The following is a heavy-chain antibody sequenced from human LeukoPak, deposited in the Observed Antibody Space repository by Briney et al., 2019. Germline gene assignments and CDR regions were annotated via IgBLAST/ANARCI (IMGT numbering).Heavy chain of an antibody. V-gene: IGHV4-39*07. CDR3: ARGVRVSRSDAFDI. D-gene: IGHD6-13*01. CDR2: IYYSGST. Sequence: SETLSLTCTVSGGSISSSSYYWGWIRQPPGKGLEWIGSIYYSGSTYYNPSLKSRVTISVDTSKNQFSLKLSSVTAADTAVYYCARGVRVSRSDAFDIWGQGTMVTVSS. CDR1: GGSISSSSYY. J-gene: IGHJ3*02.